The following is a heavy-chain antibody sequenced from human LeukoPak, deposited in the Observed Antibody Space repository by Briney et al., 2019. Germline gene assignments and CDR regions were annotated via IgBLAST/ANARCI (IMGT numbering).Heavy chain of an antibody. CDR3: ASKWGRECSGGSCYHASDI. CDR1: GGTFSSYA. J-gene: IGHJ3*02. V-gene: IGHV1-69*06. CDR2: IIPIFGTA. Sequence: ASVKVSCKASGGTFSSYAISWVRQAPGQGLEWMGGIIPIFGTANYAQKFQGRVTITADKSTSTAYMELSSLRSEDTAVYYCASKWGRECSGGSCYHASDIWGQGTMVTVSS. D-gene: IGHD2-15*01.